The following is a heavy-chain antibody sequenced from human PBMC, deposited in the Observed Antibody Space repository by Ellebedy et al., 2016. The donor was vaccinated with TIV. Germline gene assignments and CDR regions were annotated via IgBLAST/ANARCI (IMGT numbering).Heavy chain of an antibody. V-gene: IGHV4-30-4*01. J-gene: IGHJ5*02. CDR1: GVSISGGDYY. D-gene: IGHD3-10*01. CDR2: ISHSGST. CDR3: ARVGLRFGELSTWKWFDP. Sequence: SETLSLTCTVSGVSISGGDYYWSWIRQSPGKGLEWIGYISHSGSTSYNPSLESRVTISVDTSKNQFSLKLNSVTAADTAVYFCARVGLRFGELSTWKWFDPWGQGTLVTVSS.